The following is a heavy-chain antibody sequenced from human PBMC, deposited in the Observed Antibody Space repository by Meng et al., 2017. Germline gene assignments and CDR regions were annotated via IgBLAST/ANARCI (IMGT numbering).Heavy chain of an antibody. CDR2: TYYRSKWYN. CDR3: ARGVVYAISYFDY. Sequence: PARGTPPHTHSPTRATSGDSVPSNIAAWTWIRHSPSRGLEWLGRTYYRSKWYNDYAVSVKNRITINPDTSKNQFSLQLNSVTPEDTAVYYCARGVVYAISYFDYWGQGTLVTVSS. V-gene: IGHV6-1*01. D-gene: IGHD2-8*02. CDR1: GDSVPSNIAA. J-gene: IGHJ4*02.